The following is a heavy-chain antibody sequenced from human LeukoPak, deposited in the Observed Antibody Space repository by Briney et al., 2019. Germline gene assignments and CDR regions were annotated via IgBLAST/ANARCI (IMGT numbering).Heavy chain of an antibody. CDR1: GGSFSTGSYY. J-gene: IGHJ4*02. Sequence: SETLSLTCSVSGGSFSTGSYYWSWIRQTAGKGLEWIGRVYDSGDTDYNASLKSRVTISLGTSKNQIPLKMNSVTAADTAVYFCARAQDFWSGPFDFWGQGTLVTVSS. CDR3: ARAQDFWSGPFDF. V-gene: IGHV4-61*02. CDR2: VYDSGDT. D-gene: IGHD3-3*01.